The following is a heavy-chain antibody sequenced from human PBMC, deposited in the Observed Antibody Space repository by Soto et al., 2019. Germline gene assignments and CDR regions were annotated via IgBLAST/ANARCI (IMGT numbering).Heavy chain of an antibody. CDR2: IYYNRNT. J-gene: IGHJ4*02. D-gene: IGHD2-15*01. Sequence: QVQLQESGPGLVKPSETLSLTCTVSGGSISSYYWSWIRQPPGKGLEWIGYIYYNRNTNYNPSLKSRVTISVDTSKNQISLKLSSVTAADTAVYYCARDARCSGGSCYHFDYWGQGTLVTVSS. V-gene: IGHV4-59*01. CDR1: GGSISSYY. CDR3: ARDARCSGGSCYHFDY.